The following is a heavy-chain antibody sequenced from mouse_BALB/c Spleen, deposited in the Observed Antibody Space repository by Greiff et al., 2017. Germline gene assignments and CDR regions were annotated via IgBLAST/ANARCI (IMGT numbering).Heavy chain of an antibody. CDR3: ARQYGSTYFDY. V-gene: IGHV5-12-2*01. Sequence: EVQLVESGGGLVQPGGSLKLSCAAPGFTFSSYTMSWVRQTPEKRLEWVAYISNGGGSTYYPDTVKGRFTISRDNAKNTLYLQMSSLKSEDTAMYYCARQYGSTYFDYWGQGTTLTVSS. D-gene: IGHD1-1*01. CDR1: GFTFSSYT. CDR2: ISNGGGST. J-gene: IGHJ2*01.